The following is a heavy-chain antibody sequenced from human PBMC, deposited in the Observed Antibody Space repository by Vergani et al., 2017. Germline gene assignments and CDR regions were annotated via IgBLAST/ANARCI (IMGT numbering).Heavy chain of an antibody. V-gene: IGHV4-34*01. J-gene: IGHJ6*03. CDR2: IDHTGRP. CDR3: ARVNTETNGHLYYYYYMDV. D-gene: IGHD4-11*01. Sequence: QVQLQQWGGGLLKPSETLSLTCVVNGGFFTSYHWTWIRQSSGEGLECVGDIDHTGRPDYNPSLKSRLTMSVDKSRNQFSLTLNSVTATDTAIYFCARVNTETNGHLYYYYYMDVWDQGTAVTVS. CDR1: GGFFTSYH.